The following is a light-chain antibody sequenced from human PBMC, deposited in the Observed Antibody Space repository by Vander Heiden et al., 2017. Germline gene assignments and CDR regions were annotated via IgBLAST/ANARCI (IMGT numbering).Light chain of an antibody. CDR3: CSYAGSSTFVV. V-gene: IGLV2-23*01. J-gene: IGLJ2*01. CDR2: EGS. Sequence: QSALIQPASVSGPPGQSITISCTGTDSDVGSYNLVSWYQQRPGKAPRLMVYEGSKRPSGVSNRFSGSKSGNTASLTIPGLQAEDEADYYCCSYAGSSTFVVFGGGTKLTVL. CDR1: DSDVGSYNL.